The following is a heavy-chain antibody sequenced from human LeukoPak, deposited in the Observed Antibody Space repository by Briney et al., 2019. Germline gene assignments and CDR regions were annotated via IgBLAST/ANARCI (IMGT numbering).Heavy chain of an antibody. CDR1: VGSISSGDYY. CDR3: ARAVYDYVWGSYRLGFDY. J-gene: IGHJ4*02. V-gene: IGHV4-30-4*01. CDR2: IYYSGST. Sequence: PSETLSLTCTVSVGSISSGDYYWRWIRQPPGKGLEWIGYIYYSGSTYYNPSLKSRVTISVDTSKNQFSLKLSSVTAADTAVYYCARAVYDYVWGSYRLGFDYWGQGTLVTVSS. D-gene: IGHD3-16*02.